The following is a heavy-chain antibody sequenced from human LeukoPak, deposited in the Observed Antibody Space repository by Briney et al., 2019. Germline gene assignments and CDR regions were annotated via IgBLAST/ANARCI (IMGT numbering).Heavy chain of an antibody. Sequence: ASVKVSCKASGGTFSSYAISWVRQAPGQGLEWMGGIIPIFGTANYAQKFQGRVTITADESTSTAYMELSSLRSEDTAVCYCARTCPLMYCSSSFFDPWGQGTLVTVSS. D-gene: IGHD2-2*01. J-gene: IGHJ5*02. CDR2: IIPIFGTA. CDR1: GGTFSSYA. CDR3: ARTCPLMYCSSSFFDP. V-gene: IGHV1-69*01.